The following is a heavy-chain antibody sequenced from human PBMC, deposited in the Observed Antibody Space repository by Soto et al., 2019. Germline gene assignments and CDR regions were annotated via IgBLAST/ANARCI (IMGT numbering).Heavy chain of an antibody. Sequence: SETLSLTCTVSGGSISIGDYYWSWIRQPPGKGLEWIGYIYYSGSTYYNPSLKSRVTISVDTSKNQFSLKLSSVTAADTAVYYCVGPVGYYYGMDVWGQGTTVTVSS. CDR2: IYYSGST. CDR3: VGPVGYYYGMDV. D-gene: IGHD1-26*01. V-gene: IGHV4-30-4*01. CDR1: GGSISIGDYY. J-gene: IGHJ6*02.